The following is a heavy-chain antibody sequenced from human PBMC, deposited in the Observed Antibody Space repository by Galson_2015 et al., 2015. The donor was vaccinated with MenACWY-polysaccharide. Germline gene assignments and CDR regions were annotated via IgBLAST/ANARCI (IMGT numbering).Heavy chain of an antibody. D-gene: IGHD6-13*01. CDR1: GSRFSNSG. Sequence: SLRLSCAASGSRFSNSGMHWVRQAPGKGLEWVVVIQYDGSKIVYADSVKGRFTISRDNSKNTLFLEMNSLGAEDTAVYYCAREGSRIVFHAFDTWGQGTMVTVSS. J-gene: IGHJ3*02. V-gene: IGHV3-33*01. CDR2: IQYDGSKI. CDR3: AREGSRIVFHAFDT.